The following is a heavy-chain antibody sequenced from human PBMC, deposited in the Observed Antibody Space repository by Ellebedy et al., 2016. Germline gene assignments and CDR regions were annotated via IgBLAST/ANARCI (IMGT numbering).Heavy chain of an antibody. CDR2: IYHSGTT. CDR1: GGSISSGGYY. J-gene: IGHJ6*02. Sequence: SETLSLXCTVSGGSISSGGYYWNWIRQHPGKSLEWIGYIYHSGTTYYNPSLKSRVTISVDTSKNQFSLKLSSVTAADTAVYYCARDKKDDNYYYYGMDVWGQGTTVTVSS. CDR3: ARDKKDDNYYYYGMDV. D-gene: IGHD3-9*01. V-gene: IGHV4-31*03.